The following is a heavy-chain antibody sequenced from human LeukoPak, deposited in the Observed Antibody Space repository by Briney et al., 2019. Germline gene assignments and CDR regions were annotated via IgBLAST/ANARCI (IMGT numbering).Heavy chain of an antibody. CDR3: ARPAVAGTTIDY. D-gene: IGHD6-19*01. V-gene: IGHV4-34*01. CDR1: GGSFSGYY. Sequence: SETLSLTCAVYGGSFSGYYWSWIRQPPGKGLEWIGSIYYSGSTYYNPSLKSRVTISVDTSKNQFSLKLSSVTAADTAVYYCARPAVAGTTIDYWGQGTLVTVSS. CDR2: IYYSGST. J-gene: IGHJ4*02.